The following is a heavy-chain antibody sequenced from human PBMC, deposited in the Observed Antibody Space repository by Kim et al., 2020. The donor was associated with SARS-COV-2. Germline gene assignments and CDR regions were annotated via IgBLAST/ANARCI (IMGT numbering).Heavy chain of an antibody. D-gene: IGHD4-17*01. V-gene: IGHV3-23*01. CDR3: ARRYTTGDYPFDF. Sequence: GGSLRLSCAASGFTFTNYAMGWVRQAPGKGLEWVSTINARAASTFYAESVKGRFTISRDNSKNTLHLQMNSLRVDDTALYYCARRYTTGDYPFDFWGQGT. CDR2: INARAAST. J-gene: IGHJ4*02. CDR1: GFTFTNYA.